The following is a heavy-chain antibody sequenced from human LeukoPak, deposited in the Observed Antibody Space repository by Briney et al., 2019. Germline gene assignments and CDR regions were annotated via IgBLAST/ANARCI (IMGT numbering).Heavy chain of an antibody. CDR1: GFTFSSYW. J-gene: IGHJ4*02. Sequence: QAGGSLRLSCAASGFTFSSYWMSWVRQAPGKGLEWVANIKQDGSEKYYVDSVKGRFTISRDNAKNSLYLQMNSLRAEDTAVYYCASVRYGDYVDYWGQGTLVTVSS. CDR3: ASVRYGDYVDY. V-gene: IGHV3-7*03. D-gene: IGHD4-17*01. CDR2: IKQDGSEK.